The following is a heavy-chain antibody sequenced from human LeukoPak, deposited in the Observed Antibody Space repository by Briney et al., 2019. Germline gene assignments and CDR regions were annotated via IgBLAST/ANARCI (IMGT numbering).Heavy chain of an antibody. CDR2: IYSGGST. V-gene: IGHV3-53*01. CDR1: GFTVSSNY. CDR3: ARSLALYYHGMDV. Sequence: GGSLRLSCAASGFTVSSNYMSGVRQAPGKGLEWVSVIYSGGSTYYADSVKGRFTISRDNSKNTLYLQLNSLRAEDTAVYYCARSLALYYHGMDVWGQGTTVTVSS. J-gene: IGHJ6*02.